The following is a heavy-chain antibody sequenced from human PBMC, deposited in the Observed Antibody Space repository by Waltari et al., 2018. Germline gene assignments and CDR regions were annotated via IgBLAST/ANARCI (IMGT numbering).Heavy chain of an antibody. V-gene: IGHV4-59*08. J-gene: IGHJ1*01. D-gene: IGHD6-13*01. Sequence: QVQLQESGPGLVKPSETLSLTCTVSGGSISSYYWSWIRQPPGKGLEWIGYIYYSGSTNYTPSLKSRVTISVDTSKNQFSLKLSSVTAADTAVYYCAATVPLSSSWYIQHWGQGTLVTVSS. CDR1: GGSISSYY. CDR3: AATVPLSSSWYIQH. CDR2: IYYSGST.